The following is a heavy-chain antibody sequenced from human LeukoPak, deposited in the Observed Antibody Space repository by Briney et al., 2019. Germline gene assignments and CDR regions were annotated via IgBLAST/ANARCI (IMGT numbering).Heavy chain of an antibody. V-gene: IGHV4-4*02. CDR3: ARMGYYYGSGSYYPFDY. CDR2: IYHSGST. CDR1: GGSISSSNW. Sequence: SETLSLTCAVSGGSISSSNWWSWVRQPPGKGLEWIEEIYHSGSTNYNPSLKSRVTISVDKSKNQFSLKLSSVTAADTAVYYCARMGYYYGSGSYYPFDYWGQGTLVTVSS. D-gene: IGHD3-10*01. J-gene: IGHJ4*02.